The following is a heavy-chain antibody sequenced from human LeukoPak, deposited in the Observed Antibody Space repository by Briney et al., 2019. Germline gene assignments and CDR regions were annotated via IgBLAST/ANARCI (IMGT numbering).Heavy chain of an antibody. CDR2: ISGSGDNT. V-gene: IGHV3-23*01. CDR1: GFTFSSHG. D-gene: IGHD6-19*01. J-gene: IGHJ1*01. CDR3: ARGGKRAVAGTRSPQYFQH. Sequence: GGTLRLSCAASGFTFSSHGMSWVRQAPGKGLEWVSTISGSGDNTYYADSVKGRFTISRDNSKNTLYVQMNSLRAEDTAVYYCARGGKRAVAGTRSPQYFQHWGQGTLVTVSS.